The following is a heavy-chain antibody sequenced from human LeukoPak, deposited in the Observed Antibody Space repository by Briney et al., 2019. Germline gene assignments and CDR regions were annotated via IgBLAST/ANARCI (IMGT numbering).Heavy chain of an antibody. CDR3: AELGITMIGGV. Sequence: PGGSLRLSCAASGFTFSNYWMHWVRHAPGKGLVWVSRINSDGINTSYADSVKGRFTISRDNAKNTLNLQMNSLRAEDTAVYYCAELGITMIGGVWGKGTTVTISS. V-gene: IGHV3-74*01. CDR1: GFTFSNYW. D-gene: IGHD3-10*02. CDR2: INSDGINT. J-gene: IGHJ6*04.